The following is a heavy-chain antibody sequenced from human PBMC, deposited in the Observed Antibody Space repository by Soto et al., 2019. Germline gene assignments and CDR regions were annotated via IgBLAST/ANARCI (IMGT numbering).Heavy chain of an antibody. V-gene: IGHV1-2*02. CDR1: GYTFTGYY. D-gene: IGHD3-3*01. Sequence: ASLKVSCKASGYTFTGYYMHWVRQAPGQGLEWMGCINPNSGGTNYAQKFQGRVTMTRDTSISTAYMELSRLRSDDTAVYYCARDLTIYSSLDYWGQGTLVTVSS. CDR3: ARDLTIYSSLDY. J-gene: IGHJ4*02. CDR2: INPNSGGT.